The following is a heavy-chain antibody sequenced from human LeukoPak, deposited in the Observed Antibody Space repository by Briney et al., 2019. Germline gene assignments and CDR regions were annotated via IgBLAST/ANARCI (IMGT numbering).Heavy chain of an antibody. CDR1: GYSISNGYY. V-gene: IGHV4-38-2*02. CDR3: ARDNWVPDY. D-gene: IGHD7-27*01. J-gene: IGHJ4*02. CDR2: IYHTGKT. Sequence: SETLSLTCAVSGYSISNGYYWGWIRQTPGKGLEWIASIYHTGKTYYNPSLKSRLTLSVDTCKNEFSLKLNSATAADTAIYYCARDNWVPDYWGQGTLVTVSS.